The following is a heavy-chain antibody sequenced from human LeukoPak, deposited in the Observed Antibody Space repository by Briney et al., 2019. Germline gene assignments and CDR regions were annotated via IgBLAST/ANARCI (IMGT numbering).Heavy chain of an antibody. CDR1: GVSISSYY. CDR2: IYYTGNT. CDR3: ARVRGVGQQLVPLHYFDY. V-gene: IGHV4-59*01. D-gene: IGHD6-13*01. J-gene: IGHJ4*02. Sequence: SGTLSHTCTVSGVSISSYYWTWIRQSPGRGLEWIGHIYYTGNTNYNPSLKSRVTISVDTSKNQFSLRLSSVTAADTAVYYCARVRGVGQQLVPLHYFDYWGQGTLVTVSS.